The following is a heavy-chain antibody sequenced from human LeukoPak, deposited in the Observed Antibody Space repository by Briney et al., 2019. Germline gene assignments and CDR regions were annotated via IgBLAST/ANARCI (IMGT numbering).Heavy chain of an antibody. CDR2: IYYSGYT. J-gene: IGHJ4*02. D-gene: IGHD1-26*01. CDR3: ARARSDSGRFDS. CDR1: GSSISTSY. V-gene: IGHV4-59*01. Sequence: PSETLSLTCTFSGSSISTSYWSWIRQPPGKGLEWIAYIYYSGYTNYNPSLKSRVTISIETSKNQFSLKLSSVTAADTAVYYCARARSDSGRFDSWGQGTLVTVSS.